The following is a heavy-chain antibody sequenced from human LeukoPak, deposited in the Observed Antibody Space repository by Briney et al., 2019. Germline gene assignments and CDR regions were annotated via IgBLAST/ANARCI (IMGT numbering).Heavy chain of an antibody. CDR1: GDSLSSYS. Sequence: SETLSLTCVVSGDSLSSYSWSWIRQPPGKGLEWIGRIYSSGSTIYNPSLKSRVTISVDTSKNQFSLKLSSVTAADTAVYYCASDSSGLYYFDYWGQGTLVTVSS. D-gene: IGHD3-22*01. CDR3: ASDSSGLYYFDY. V-gene: IGHV4-4*09. CDR2: IYSSGST. J-gene: IGHJ4*02.